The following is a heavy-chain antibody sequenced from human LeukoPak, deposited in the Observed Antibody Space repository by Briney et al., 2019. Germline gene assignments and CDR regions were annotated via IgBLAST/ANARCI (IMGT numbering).Heavy chain of an antibody. D-gene: IGHD2-2*01. V-gene: IGHV1-2*02. CDR3: ARDYCSSTSCYDY. CDR2: INPNSGGT. J-gene: IGHJ4*02. Sequence: ASVKVSCKASGYTFTGYYMHWVRQAPGQGLEWMRWINPNSGGTNYAQKFQGRVTMTRDTSISTAYMELSRLRSDDTAVYYCARDYCSSTSCYDYWGQGTLVTVSS. CDR1: GYTFTGYY.